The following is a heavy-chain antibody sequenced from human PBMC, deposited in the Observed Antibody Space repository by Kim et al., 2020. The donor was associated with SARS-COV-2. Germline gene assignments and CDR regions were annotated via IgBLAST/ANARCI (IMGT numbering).Heavy chain of an antibody. D-gene: IGHD3-9*01. CDR3: ARSYYDITSTDYYFDY. J-gene: IGHJ4*02. V-gene: IGHV3-9*01. CDR1: GFTFDDYA. CDR2: ISWNSGSI. Sequence: GGSLRLSCAASGFTFDDYAMHWVRQAPGKGLEWVSGISWNSGSIGYADSVKGRFTISRDNAKNSLYLQMNSLRAEDTALYYCARSYYDITSTDYYFDYWGQGTLVTVSS.